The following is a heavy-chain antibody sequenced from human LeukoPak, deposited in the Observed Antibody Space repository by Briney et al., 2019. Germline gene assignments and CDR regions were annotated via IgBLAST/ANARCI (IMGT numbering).Heavy chain of an antibody. CDR2: ISSDSKII. V-gene: IGHV3-48*02. Sequence: GGSLRLSCAASGFTFTTYNMNWVRQAPGKGLEWVSFISSDSKIIYYADSVKGRFTVSRDNAKNSLYLQMNSLTDEDTAVYYCARNPAGIGDYWGQGTLLTVSS. CDR3: ARNPAGIGDY. J-gene: IGHJ4*02. D-gene: IGHD1-26*01. CDR1: GFTFTTYN.